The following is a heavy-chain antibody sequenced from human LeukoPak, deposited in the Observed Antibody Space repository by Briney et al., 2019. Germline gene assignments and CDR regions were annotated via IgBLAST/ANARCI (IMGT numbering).Heavy chain of an antibody. CDR3: ARGLPDAFDI. V-gene: IGHV4-4*07. Sequence: SETLSLTCTVSGGSISSYYWSWIRQPAGKGLEWIGRIYYSGSTYYNPSLKSRVTISVDTSKNQFSLKLSSVTAADTAVYYCARGLPDAFDIWGQGTMVTVSS. CDR2: IYYSGST. CDR1: GGSISSYY. J-gene: IGHJ3*02.